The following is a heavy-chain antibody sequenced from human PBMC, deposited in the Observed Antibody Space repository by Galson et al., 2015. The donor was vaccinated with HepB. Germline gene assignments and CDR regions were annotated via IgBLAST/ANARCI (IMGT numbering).Heavy chain of an antibody. V-gene: IGHV1-3*01. CDR3: ARGSAGQSSTWPFDY. CDR1: GYLFTSFG. Sequence: SVKVSCKASGYLFTSFGIHWVRQAPGQRPEWMGWIDAGSHSTKYSERLQGRVTIITDTSATTVYMEVNSLTLEDTAVYYCARGSAGQSSTWPFDYWGQGTLVTVSS. D-gene: IGHD6-13*01. CDR2: IDAGSHST. J-gene: IGHJ4*02.